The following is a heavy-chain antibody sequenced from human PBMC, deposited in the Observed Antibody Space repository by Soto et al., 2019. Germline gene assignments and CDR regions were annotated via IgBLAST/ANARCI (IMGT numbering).Heavy chain of an antibody. Sequence: VKVSCKASGYTFTSYAMHWVRQAPGQRLEWMGWINAGNGNTKYSQKFQGRVTITRDTSASTAYMELSSLRSEDTAVYYCARDGGITFGGVIVLRNWFDPWGQGTLVTVSS. CDR1: GYTFTSYA. J-gene: IGHJ5*02. CDR2: INAGNGNT. CDR3: ARDGGITFGGVIVLRNWFDP. D-gene: IGHD3-16*02. V-gene: IGHV1-3*01.